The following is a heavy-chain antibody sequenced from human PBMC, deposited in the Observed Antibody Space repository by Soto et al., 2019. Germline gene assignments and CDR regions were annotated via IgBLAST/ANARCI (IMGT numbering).Heavy chain of an antibody. CDR3: ARRLTASSNFDN. D-gene: IGHD6-6*01. J-gene: IGHJ4*02. V-gene: IGHV4-39*01. CDR2: IYYSGSA. Sequence: QLQLQESGPGLVKPSETLSLTCTVPGGSISSSSYHWVWIRQPPGKGLEWIGNIYYSGSAYYTPSLKSRVTISIDMSKTQFSLNLSSVTAADTAIYYCARRLTASSNFDNWGQGTLVTVSS. CDR1: GGSISSSSYH.